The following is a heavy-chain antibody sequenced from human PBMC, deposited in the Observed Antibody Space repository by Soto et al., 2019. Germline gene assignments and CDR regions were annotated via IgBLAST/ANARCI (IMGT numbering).Heavy chain of an antibody. V-gene: IGHV4-31*03. D-gene: IGHD1-26*01. CDR2: IYYSGST. CDR3: ARVSGSYSYYYYGMDV. CDR1: VGSISSGGYY. J-gene: IGHJ6*02. Sequence: SETLSLTCTVSVGSISSGGYYWSWIRQHPGKGLEWIGYIYYSGSTYYNPSLKSRVTISVDTSKNQFSLKLSSVTAADTAVYYCARVSGSYSYYYYGMDVWGQGTTVTVSS.